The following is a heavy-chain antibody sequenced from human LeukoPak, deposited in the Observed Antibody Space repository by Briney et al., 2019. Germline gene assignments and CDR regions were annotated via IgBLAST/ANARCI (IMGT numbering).Heavy chain of an antibody. CDR1: GYTFTSYD. CDR3: ARVPAYYYMDV. D-gene: IGHD2-2*01. CDR2: MNPNSGNA. J-gene: IGHJ6*03. Sequence: ASVKVSCKASGYTFTSYDINWVRQATGQGLEWMGWMNPNSGNAGYAQKLQGRVTMTTDTSTSTAYMELRSLRSDDTAVYYCARVPAYYYMDVWGKGTTVTISS. V-gene: IGHV1-8*01.